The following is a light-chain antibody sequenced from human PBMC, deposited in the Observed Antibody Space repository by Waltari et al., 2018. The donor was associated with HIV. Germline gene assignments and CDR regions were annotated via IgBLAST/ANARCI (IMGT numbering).Light chain of an antibody. CDR2: RNN. CDR1: SSNIGSNY. V-gene: IGLV1-47*01. J-gene: IGLJ2*01. CDR3: AAWDDSLSGHVV. Sequence: QSVLTQPPSASGTPGQRVPISCSGSSSNIGSNYVYWYQQLPGTAPKLLIYRNNQRPSGGPDRFSGSKSGTSASLAISGLRSEDEADYYCAAWDDSLSGHVVFGGGTKLTVL.